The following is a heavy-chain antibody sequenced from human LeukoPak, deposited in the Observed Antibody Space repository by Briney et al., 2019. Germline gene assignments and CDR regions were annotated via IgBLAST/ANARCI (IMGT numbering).Heavy chain of an antibody. D-gene: IGHD4-23*01. CDR1: GYTFTSYY. Sequence: ASVKVSCKASGYTFTSYYMHWVRQAPGQGLEWMGIINPSGGSTSYAQKFQGRVTMTRDTSTSTVYMELSSLRSEDTAVYYCAREDGRYVDYGGNSGWFDPWGQGTLVTVSS. J-gene: IGHJ5*02. CDR2: INPSGGST. CDR3: AREDGRYVDYGGNSGWFDP. V-gene: IGHV1-46*01.